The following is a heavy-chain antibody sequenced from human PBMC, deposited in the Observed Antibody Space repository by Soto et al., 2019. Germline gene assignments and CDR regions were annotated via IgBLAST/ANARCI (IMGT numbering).Heavy chain of an antibody. J-gene: IGHJ5*02. CDR3: ARVIPGAAAWFDP. V-gene: IGHV1-18*01. CDR1: GNTFTNFG. Sequence: QGQLVQSGAEVKKPGASVKVSCTASGNTFTNFGVTWVRQAPGQGLEWMGWISAYTDDPNYAQKFQGRVTMTIDTATSTAYLALRRLTSDDTAVYYCARVIPGAAAWFDPWGQGTLVTVSS. D-gene: IGHD2-2*01. CDR2: ISAYTDDP.